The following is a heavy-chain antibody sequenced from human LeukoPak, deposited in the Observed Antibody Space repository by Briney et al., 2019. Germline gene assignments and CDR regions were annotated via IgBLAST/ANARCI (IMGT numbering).Heavy chain of an antibody. CDR1: GFTFKDYG. CDR2: INWDVGGT. CDR3: AKHMSATNTYSFFGLDV. V-gene: IGHV3-9*01. J-gene: IGHJ6*02. D-gene: IGHD1-26*01. Sequence: PAGRSLRLSCAATGFTFKDYGMHWVRQPQGKGREWVSSINWDVGGTDYVDSVNGRFTISRDNAKNSLYLQLSSLRPEDTGLYYCAKHMSATNTYSFFGLDVWGQGTTVTVSS.